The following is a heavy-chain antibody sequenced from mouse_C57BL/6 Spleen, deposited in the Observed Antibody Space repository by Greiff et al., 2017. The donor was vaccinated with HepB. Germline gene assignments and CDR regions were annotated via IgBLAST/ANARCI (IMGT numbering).Heavy chain of an antibody. J-gene: IGHJ2*01. V-gene: IGHV1-69*01. CDR2: IDPSDSYT. CDR1: GYTFTSYW. CDR3: ARRGGSSFFDD. Sequence: QVQLQQPGAELVMPGASVKLSCKASGYTFTSYWMHWVKQRPGQGLEWIGEIDPSDSYTNYNQKFKGKSTLTVDKSSSTAYMQLSSLTSEDSAVYYCARRGGSSFFDDWGQGTTLTVSS. D-gene: IGHD1-1*01.